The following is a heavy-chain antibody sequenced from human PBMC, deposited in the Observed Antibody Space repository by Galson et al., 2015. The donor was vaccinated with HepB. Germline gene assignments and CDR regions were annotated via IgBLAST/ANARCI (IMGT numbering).Heavy chain of an antibody. D-gene: IGHD3-3*01. V-gene: IGHV4-4*07. CDR1: GGSISSYY. CDR3: ARGRRRAGRLRFLEWLTREHRDAFDI. J-gene: IGHJ3*02. Sequence: ETLSPPCPGSGGSISSYYCGWLRQPAGKGLEWIGCIYPSGSTNYNPSLKSRVTMSVDTSKNQFSLKLSSVTAADTDVYYCARGRRRAGRLRFLEWLTREHRDAFDIWGQGTMVTVSS. CDR2: IYPSGST.